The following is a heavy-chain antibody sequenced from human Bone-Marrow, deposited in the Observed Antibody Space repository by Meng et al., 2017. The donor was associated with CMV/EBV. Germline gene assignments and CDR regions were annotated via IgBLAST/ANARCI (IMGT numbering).Heavy chain of an antibody. CDR3: ARSMQEKYYYGMDV. V-gene: IGHV3-30-3*01. CDR2: ISYDGSNK. J-gene: IGHJ6*02. Sequence: GGSLRLSCAASGFTFSSYAMHWVRQAPGKGLEWVAVISYDGSNKYYADSVKGRFTISRDNSKNTLYLQMNSPRAEDTAVYYCARSMQEKYYYGMDVWGQGTTVTVSS. CDR1: GFTFSSYA.